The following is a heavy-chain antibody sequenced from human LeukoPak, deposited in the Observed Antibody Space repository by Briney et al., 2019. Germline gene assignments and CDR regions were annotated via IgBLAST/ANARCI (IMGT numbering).Heavy chain of an antibody. V-gene: IGHV1-8*03. Sequence: GASVKVSCKASVYTFTSYDINCVRQATGQGLEWMGWMNPNSGSTGYAQKFQGRVTITRNTSISTAYMELSGLRSEDTAVYYCARVRSTGYPYYFEYWGQGTLVTVSS. CDR1: VYTFTSYD. J-gene: IGHJ4*02. CDR3: ARVRSTGYPYYFEY. D-gene: IGHD5-12*01. CDR2: MNPNSGST.